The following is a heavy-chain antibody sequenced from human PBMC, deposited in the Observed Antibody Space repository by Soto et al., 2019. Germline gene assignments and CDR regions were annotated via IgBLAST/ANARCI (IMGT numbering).Heavy chain of an antibody. CDR1: AFSLRSARMG. CDR2: IFPNDKR. Sequence: QVTLKESGPVLVKPTETLTLTCTVSAFSLRSARMGVSWIRQPPGKALEWLAHIFPNDKRSYRTYLRSRLTSSKDTSKSQVVLKMTNMDPVDTATYFCVRMDSRIAADWGQGTLVTVSS. CDR3: VRMDSRIAAD. V-gene: IGHV2-26*02. D-gene: IGHD6-25*01. J-gene: IGHJ1*01.